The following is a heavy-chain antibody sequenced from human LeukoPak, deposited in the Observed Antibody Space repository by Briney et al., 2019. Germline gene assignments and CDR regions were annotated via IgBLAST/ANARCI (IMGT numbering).Heavy chain of an antibody. CDR2: INYSGNT. J-gene: IGHJ4*02. CDR1: GGSISSYY. Sequence: SETLSLPCTVSGGSISSYYWSWIRQPPGKGLEWIGYINYSGNTKYNLSLKSRLTISIDTSKNEFSLKLTSVTAADTAIYYCARQRAPDYWGPGILVTVSS. V-gene: IGHV4-59*08. CDR3: ARQRAPDY.